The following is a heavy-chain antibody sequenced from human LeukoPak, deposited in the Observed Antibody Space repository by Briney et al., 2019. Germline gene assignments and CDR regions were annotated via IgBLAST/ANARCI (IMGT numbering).Heavy chain of an antibody. Sequence: SETLSHTCTVSGGSISSSSYYWGWIRQPPGKGREWIGRIYYSGSTYNNPSLKSRVTISVDTSKNQFSLKLSSVTAADTAVYYCARQTGYSKGWLGAFDIWGQGTMVTVSS. CDR3: ARQTGYSKGWLGAFDI. CDR1: GGSISSSSYY. J-gene: IGHJ3*02. V-gene: IGHV4-39*01. CDR2: IYYSGST. D-gene: IGHD6-19*01.